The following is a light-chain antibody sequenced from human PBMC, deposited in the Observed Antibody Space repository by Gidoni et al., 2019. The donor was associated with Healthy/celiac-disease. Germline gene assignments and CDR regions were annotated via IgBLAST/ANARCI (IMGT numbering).Light chain of an antibody. CDR1: SSNIGAGYD. CDR2: GNS. Sequence: QSVLPHPPSVSQAPGRRVTISCTGSSSNIGAGYDVPWYQQLPGTAPKLLIYGNSNRPSGVPDRFSGSKSGTSASLAITGLQAEDEADYYCQSYDSSLRGVFGTGTKVTVL. J-gene: IGLJ1*01. CDR3: QSYDSSLRGV. V-gene: IGLV1-40*01.